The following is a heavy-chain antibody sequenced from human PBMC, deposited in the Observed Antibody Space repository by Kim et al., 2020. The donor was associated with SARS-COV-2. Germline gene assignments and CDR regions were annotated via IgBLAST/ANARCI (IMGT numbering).Heavy chain of an antibody. CDR3: ARESRTYGSGNWFDP. CDR2: IWYDGSNK. Sequence: GGSLRLSCAASGFTFSSYGMHWVRQAPGKGLEWVAVIWYDGSNKYYADSVKGRFTISRDNSKNTLYLQMNSLRAEDTAVYYCARESRTYGSGNWFDPWGQGTLVTVSS. V-gene: IGHV3-33*01. J-gene: IGHJ5*02. CDR1: GFTFSSYG. D-gene: IGHD3-10*01.